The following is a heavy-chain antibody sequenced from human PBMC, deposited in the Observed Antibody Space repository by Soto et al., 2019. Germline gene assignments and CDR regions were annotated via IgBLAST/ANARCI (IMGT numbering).Heavy chain of an antibody. V-gene: IGHV3-23*01. CDR1: GFTFISYA. D-gene: IGHD3-22*01. J-gene: IGHJ4*02. Sequence: GGSLRLSCAASGFTFISYAMSWVRQAPGKGLEWVSAISGSGGSTYYADSVKGRFTISRDNSKNTLYLQMNSLRAEDTAVYYCAKSSGYYSGNFDYWGQGTLVTVSS. CDR3: AKSSGYYSGNFDY. CDR2: ISGSGGST.